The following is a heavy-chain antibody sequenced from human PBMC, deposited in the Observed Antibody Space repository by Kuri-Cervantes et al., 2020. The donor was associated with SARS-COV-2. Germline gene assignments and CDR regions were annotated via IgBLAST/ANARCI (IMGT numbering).Heavy chain of an antibody. CDR3: ARGRKQYCSSGACNSAGNFEY. V-gene: IGHV4-34*01. CDR1: GGSFSGYF. D-gene: IGHD2-15*01. CDR2: TIERGST. J-gene: IGHJ4*02. Sequence: ESLKISCDVYGGSFSGYFWGWIRRSPGKGLEWIGETIERGSTNYNPSLKSRVTISADTSKRQFHLGITSMTAADTAVYFCARGRKQYCSSGACNSAGNFEYWGQGALVTVSS.